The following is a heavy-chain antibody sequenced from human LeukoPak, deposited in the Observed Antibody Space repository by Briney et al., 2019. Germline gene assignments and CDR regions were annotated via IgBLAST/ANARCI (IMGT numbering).Heavy chain of an antibody. Sequence: GGSLRLSCAASGFTVSSNYMSWVRQAPGKGLEWVSVIYSGGSTYYADSVKGRFTISRDNSKNTLYLQMNSLRAEDTAVYYCARVGYSYGYGYWFDPWGQGTLVTVSS. CDR1: GFTVSSNY. CDR3: ARVGYSYGYGYWFDP. D-gene: IGHD5-18*01. J-gene: IGHJ5*02. CDR2: IYSGGST. V-gene: IGHV3-66*01.